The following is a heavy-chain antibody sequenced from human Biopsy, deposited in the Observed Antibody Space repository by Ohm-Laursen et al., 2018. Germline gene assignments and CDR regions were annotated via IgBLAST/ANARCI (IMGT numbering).Heavy chain of an antibody. CDR1: GFAFSRSW. CDR2: INSDGTQK. Sequence: SLRLSCAASGFAFSRSWMSWLRQTPGKGLEWVANINSDGTQKFYVDSVQGRLTISRNNTGNSVSLQMNSLRVDDTAVYFCARDPGWGALDYWGRGTLVTVSS. D-gene: IGHD3-10*01. J-gene: IGHJ4*02. V-gene: IGHV3-7*01. CDR3: ARDPGWGALDY.